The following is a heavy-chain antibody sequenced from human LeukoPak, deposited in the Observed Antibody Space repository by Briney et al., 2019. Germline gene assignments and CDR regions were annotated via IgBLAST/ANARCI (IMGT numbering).Heavy chain of an antibody. CDR3: AKSPRPSTMIVVVYYFDY. CDR2: IKQDGSEK. J-gene: IGHJ4*02. CDR1: GFTFSSYW. Sequence: QPGGSLRLSCAASGFTFSSYWMSWVRQAPGKGLEWVANIKQDGSEKYYVDSVKGRFTISRDNAKNSLYLQMNSLRAEDTAVYYCAKSPRPSTMIVVVYYFDYWGQGTLVTVSS. V-gene: IGHV3-7*03. D-gene: IGHD3-22*01.